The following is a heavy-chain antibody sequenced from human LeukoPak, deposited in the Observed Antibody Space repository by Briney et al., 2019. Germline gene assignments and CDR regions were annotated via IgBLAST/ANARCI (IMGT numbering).Heavy chain of an antibody. J-gene: IGHJ3*02. CDR3: ARASRPYSGYDRGAFDI. D-gene: IGHD5-12*01. Sequence: PGGSLRLSXAASGFTFSSYAMHWVRQAPGKGLEYVSAISSNGGSTYYANSVKGRFTISRDNSKNTLYLQMGSLRAEDMAVYYCARASRPYSGYDRGAFDIWGQGTMVTVSS. V-gene: IGHV3-64*01. CDR2: ISSNGGST. CDR1: GFTFSSYA.